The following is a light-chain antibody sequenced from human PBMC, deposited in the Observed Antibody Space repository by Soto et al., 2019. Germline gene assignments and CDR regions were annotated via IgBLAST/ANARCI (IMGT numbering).Light chain of an antibody. CDR2: GAS. Sequence: ETVLTQSPGTLSLSPGEGATLSCRASQSVCSNCLAWYQQKPGQAPRLLIFGASSRPTGIPDRFSGSGSGSDFTHTISRLKPEDFAVYYCQRYGTTPLTFGQGTKVEIK. V-gene: IGKV3-20*01. CDR1: QSVCSNC. CDR3: QRYGTTPLT. J-gene: IGKJ1*01.